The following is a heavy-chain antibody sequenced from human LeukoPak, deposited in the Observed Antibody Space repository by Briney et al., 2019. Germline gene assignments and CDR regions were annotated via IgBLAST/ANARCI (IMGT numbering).Heavy chain of an antibody. V-gene: IGHV1-69*13. CDR1: GGTFSSYA. Sequence: ASVKVSCKASGGTFSSYAISGVRQAPGQGLEWMGGIIPIFGTANYTQKFQGRVTITADESTSTAYMELSSLRSEDTAVYYCARETMPPRITMVRGADGWFDPWGQGTLVTVSS. CDR2: IIPIFGTA. CDR3: ARETMPPRITMVRGADGWFDP. J-gene: IGHJ5*02. D-gene: IGHD3-10*01.